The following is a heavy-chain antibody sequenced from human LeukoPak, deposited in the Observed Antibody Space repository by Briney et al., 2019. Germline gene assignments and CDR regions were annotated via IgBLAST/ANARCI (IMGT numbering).Heavy chain of an antibody. CDR3: AREAGDGSGSFDY. CDR1: GYTFTGYY. Sequence: GASVKVSCKASGYTFTGYYMHWVRQAPGQGLEWMGWINPNSGGTNYAQKFQGWVTMTRDTSISTAYMELSRLRSDDTAVYYCAREAGDGSGSFDYWGQGTLVTVSS. D-gene: IGHD3-10*01. V-gene: IGHV1-2*04. J-gene: IGHJ4*02. CDR2: INPNSGGT.